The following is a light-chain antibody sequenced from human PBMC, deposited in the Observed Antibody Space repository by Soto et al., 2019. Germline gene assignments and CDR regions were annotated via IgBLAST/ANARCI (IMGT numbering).Light chain of an antibody. Sequence: QSVLTQPPSASGTPGQRFTVSCSGSSSNIGNNVVTWYQQLPGTAPKLLIYSDNQRPSGVPDRFSGSKSGTSASLAISGLQSEDEAHYYCAASDDSRKGSWVLGGGTKLTVL. CDR1: SSNIGNNV. CDR2: SDN. CDR3: AASDDSRKGSWV. J-gene: IGLJ3*02. V-gene: IGLV1-44*01.